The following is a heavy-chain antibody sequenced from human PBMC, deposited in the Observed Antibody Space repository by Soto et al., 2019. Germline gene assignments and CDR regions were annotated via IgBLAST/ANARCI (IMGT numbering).Heavy chain of an antibody. CDR2: VSYSGST. J-gene: IGHJ2*01. CDR1: GDSITSYY. D-gene: IGHD3-22*01. Sequence: QVQLQESGPGLVKPSETLSLICTVSGDSITSYYWSWIRQPPGKGLEWIGHVSYSGSTNFNPSLNGRVTMSLDTSESHFSLSLISVTAADTAMYFCARDLGYYDGSGFHLARYFDLWGRGTLVTVSS. CDR3: ARDLGYYDGSGFHLARYFDL. V-gene: IGHV4-59*01.